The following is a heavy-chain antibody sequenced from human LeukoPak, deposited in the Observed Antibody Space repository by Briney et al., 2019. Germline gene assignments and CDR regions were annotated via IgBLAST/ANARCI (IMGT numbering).Heavy chain of an antibody. Sequence: GGSLRLSCAASGFTFDDYAMHWVRQAPGKGLEWVSGISWNSDTIGYADSVKGRFTISRDDAKNSLYLQMNSLRAEDTALYYCAKNYYYGSGSYWYFDLWGRGTLVTVSS. CDR3: AKNYYYGSGSYWYFDL. D-gene: IGHD3-10*01. CDR2: ISWNSDTI. V-gene: IGHV3-9*01. J-gene: IGHJ2*01. CDR1: GFTFDDYA.